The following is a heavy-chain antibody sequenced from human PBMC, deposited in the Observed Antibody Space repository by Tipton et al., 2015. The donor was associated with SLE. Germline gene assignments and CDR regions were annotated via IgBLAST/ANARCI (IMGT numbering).Heavy chain of an antibody. D-gene: IGHD1-7*01. CDR1: GFTFSSYN. Sequence: SLRLSCAASGFTFSSYNMNWVRQAPGKGLEWVSSISSTSSYIYDADSVRGRFTISRDNAKNSLYLQMNSLRVEDTAVYYCATTRNWNYEYFQHWGQGTLATVSS. J-gene: IGHJ1*01. V-gene: IGHV3-21*01. CDR2: ISSTSSYI. CDR3: ATTRNWNYEYFQH.